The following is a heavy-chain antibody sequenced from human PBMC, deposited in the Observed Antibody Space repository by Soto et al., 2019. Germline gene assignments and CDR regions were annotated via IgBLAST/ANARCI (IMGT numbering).Heavy chain of an antibody. CDR2: ITGPGGTT. Sequence: EVQLLESGGGLAQPGGSLRLSCAASGFTFRNYAMRWVRQAPGKGLEWVSAITGPGGTTYYADAVKGRFTTSRDNSKNTLYLQMNSLRDEDTAVYYCARRADSGSACMDVWGKGTTVTVSS. CDR3: ARRADSGSACMDV. CDR1: GFTFRNYA. J-gene: IGHJ6*03. D-gene: IGHD6-25*01. V-gene: IGHV3-23*01.